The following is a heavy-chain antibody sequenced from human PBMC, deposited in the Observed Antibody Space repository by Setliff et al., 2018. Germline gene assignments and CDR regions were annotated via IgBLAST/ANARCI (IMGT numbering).Heavy chain of an antibody. CDR2: IYYSGTT. V-gene: IGHV4-31*03. CDR3: ARGRNVAARLLDS. CDR1: GGSISSGGYY. Sequence: SETLSLTCTVSGGSISSGGYYWTWIRQHPGKGLEWIGHIYYSGTTYYNPSLKSRVTISVDTSKNQFSLRVTSVTAADTSVYFCARGRNVAARLLDSWGQGTLVTVSS. J-gene: IGHJ4*02. D-gene: IGHD6-6*01.